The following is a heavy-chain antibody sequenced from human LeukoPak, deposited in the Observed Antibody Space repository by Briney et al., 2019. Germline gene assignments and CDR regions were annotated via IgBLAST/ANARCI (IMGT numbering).Heavy chain of an antibody. V-gene: IGHV4-39*07. CDR2: IYYSGNT. J-gene: IGHJ4*02. CDR1: GGSISSSSYY. CDR3: ATKVASPPNYFDY. Sequence: SETLSLTCTVSGGSISSSSYYWGWIRQPPGKGLEWIGSIYYSGNTYYNPSLKSRVTISVDTSKNQFSLKLSSVTAADTAVYYCATKVASPPNYFDYWGQGTLVTVSS.